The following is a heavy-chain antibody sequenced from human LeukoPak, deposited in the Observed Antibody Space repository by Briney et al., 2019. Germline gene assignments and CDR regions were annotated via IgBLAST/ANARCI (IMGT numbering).Heavy chain of an antibody. D-gene: IGHD6-19*01. J-gene: IGHJ3*02. CDR1: GLTFSSYS. V-gene: IGHV3-21*01. Sequence: GGSLRLSCAASGLTFSSYSMNWVRQAPGKGLEWVPSISSSSSYIYYADSVKGRFTISRDNAKNSLYLQMNSLRAEDTAVYYCARDKSGSGIAVANDAFDIWGQGTMVTVSS. CDR2: ISSSSSYI. CDR3: ARDKSGSGIAVANDAFDI.